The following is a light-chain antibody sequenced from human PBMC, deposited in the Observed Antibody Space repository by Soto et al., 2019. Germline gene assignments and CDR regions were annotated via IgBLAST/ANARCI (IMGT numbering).Light chain of an antibody. CDR2: DVS. CDR1: QSIAAS. Sequence: DVQMTQSPSTLSAAVGDSVTITCRASQSIAASLAWYPLKPGEAPKLLIYDVSNLESGVPSRFSGSGSGTEFRLPIRSLHPDDFATYYCQQYDYSRTFGQANKGAIK. CDR3: QQYDYSRT. V-gene: IGKV1-5*01. J-gene: IGKJ4*01.